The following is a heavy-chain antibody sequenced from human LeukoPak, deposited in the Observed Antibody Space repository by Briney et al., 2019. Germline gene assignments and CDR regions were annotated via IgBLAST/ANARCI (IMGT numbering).Heavy chain of an antibody. CDR2: LYSSGRT. CDR3: ARHFGGLRYLNI. V-gene: IGHV4-39*01. D-gene: IGHD3-3*01. Sequence: SETLSLTCTVSGGSISGTNYYWGWIRQPPGKGLQWIGSLYSSGRTYYNPSLESRVTISVDTSKNQFSLELTSVTAADTAIYYCARHFGGLRYLNIWGQGTMVTVSS. CDR1: GGSISGTNYY. J-gene: IGHJ3*02.